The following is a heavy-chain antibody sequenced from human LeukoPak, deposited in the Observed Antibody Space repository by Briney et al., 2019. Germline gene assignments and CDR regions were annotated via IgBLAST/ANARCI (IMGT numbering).Heavy chain of an antibody. CDR3: ARQKTYYDFWSGYLFDY. V-gene: IGHV5-51*01. Sequence: GESLKISCQGSGYSFTSYWIGWVRQLPGKGLEWMGIIYPGDSDTRYSPSFQGQVTISADKSISTAYLQWSSLKASDTAMYYCARQKTYYDFWSGYLFDYWGQGTLVTVSS. D-gene: IGHD3-3*01. J-gene: IGHJ4*02. CDR1: GYSFTSYW. CDR2: IYPGDSDT.